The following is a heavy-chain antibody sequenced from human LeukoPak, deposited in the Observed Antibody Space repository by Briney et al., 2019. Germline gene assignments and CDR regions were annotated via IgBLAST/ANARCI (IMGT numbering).Heavy chain of an antibody. V-gene: IGHV3-23*01. CDR2: ISGSGGST. Sequence: RGSLRLSCAASGFTFSSYAMSWVRQAPGTGLEWVSAISGSGGSTYYADSVKGRFTISRDNSKNTLYLQMNSLRAEDTAVYYCAKDQYGDPNYYYYMDVWGKGTTVTVSS. CDR1: GFTFSSYA. CDR3: AKDQYGDPNYYYYMDV. D-gene: IGHD4-17*01. J-gene: IGHJ6*03.